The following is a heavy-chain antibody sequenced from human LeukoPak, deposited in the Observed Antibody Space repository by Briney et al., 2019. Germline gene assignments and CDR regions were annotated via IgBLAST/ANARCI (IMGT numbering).Heavy chain of an antibody. V-gene: IGHV3-49*03. CDR3: TRDCLRGYSYGYGY. Sequence: GRSLRLSYTASGFTFGDYAMSWFRQAPGKGLEWVGFIRSKAYGGTTEYAASVKGRFTISRDDSKSIAYLQMNSLKTEDTAVYYCTRDCLRGYSYGYGYWGQGTLVTVSS. CDR2: IRSKAYGGTT. D-gene: IGHD5-18*01. J-gene: IGHJ4*02. CDR1: GFTFGDYA.